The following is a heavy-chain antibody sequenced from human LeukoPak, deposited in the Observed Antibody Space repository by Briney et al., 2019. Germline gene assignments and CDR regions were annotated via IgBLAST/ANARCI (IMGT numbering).Heavy chain of an antibody. Sequence: GASVKVSCNVSGYPLTELSTHWVRHVPGKGLEWVGGFDPEDDEAVYPQKLQGRVTMTTDTSTTTAYMELRSLRSDDTAVYYCARDHVDTTVAKFEYWGQGILVTVAS. CDR3: ARDHVDTTVAKFEY. J-gene: IGHJ4*02. D-gene: IGHD5-18*01. CDR2: FDPEDDEA. V-gene: IGHV1-24*01. CDR1: GYPLTELS.